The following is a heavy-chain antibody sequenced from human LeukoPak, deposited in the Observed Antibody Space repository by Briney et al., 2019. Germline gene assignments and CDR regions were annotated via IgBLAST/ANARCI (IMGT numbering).Heavy chain of an antibody. V-gene: IGHV3-21*01. CDR2: ISSTSNYI. J-gene: IGHJ3*02. CDR3: ARGGIITSYAFEI. D-gene: IGHD1-26*01. CDR1: GGSISSSS. Sequence: ETLSLTCTVSGGSISSSSYYWGWIRQPPGKGLEWVSCISSTSNYIFYADSVRGRFTISRDNAKNSLYLQMDSLRAEDTAVYYCARGGIITSYAFEIWGQGAMVTVSS.